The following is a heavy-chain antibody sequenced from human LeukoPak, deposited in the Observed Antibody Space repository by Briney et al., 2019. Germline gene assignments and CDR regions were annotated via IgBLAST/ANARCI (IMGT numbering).Heavy chain of an antibody. D-gene: IGHD1-26*01. CDR3: AKDQRDIVGATLPDY. V-gene: IGHV3-33*06. CDR1: GFTFSNYG. CDR2: IWYDGSNK. J-gene: IGHJ4*02. Sequence: GGSLRLSCVASGFTFSNYGMHWVRQAPGKGLEWVAVIWYDGSNKYYADSVKSRFTISRDNSKNTLYLQMNSLRAEDTAVYYCAKDQRDIVGATLPDYWGQGTLVTVSS.